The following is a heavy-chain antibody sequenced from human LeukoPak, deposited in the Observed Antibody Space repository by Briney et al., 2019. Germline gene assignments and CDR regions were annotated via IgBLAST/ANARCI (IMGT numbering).Heavy chain of an antibody. CDR3: ARDDVVPAVTDYPYNWFDP. Sequence: ASVKVSCKASGYTFTSYGISWVRQAPGQGLEWMGWISAYNGNTNYAQKLQGRVTMTTDTSTSTAYMELRSLRTDDTAVYYCARDDVVPAVTDYPYNWFDPWGQGTLVTVSS. CDR1: GYTFTSYG. V-gene: IGHV1-18*01. D-gene: IGHD2-2*01. J-gene: IGHJ5*02. CDR2: ISAYNGNT.